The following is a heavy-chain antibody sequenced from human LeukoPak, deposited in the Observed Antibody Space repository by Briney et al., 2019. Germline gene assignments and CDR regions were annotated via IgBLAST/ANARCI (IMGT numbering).Heavy chain of an antibody. CDR3: ATNGWYCLDH. J-gene: IGHJ1*01. CDR2: IYHSGST. CDR1: XGSXXXXNR. Sequence: SLTXXXXXGSXXXXNRXXXXXXPPXXGLEWIGEIYHSGSTNYNPSLQSRVAISVDKSNNHFSLRLTSVTAADTAVYYCATNGWYCLDHWGQGALVTVSS. V-gene: IGHV4-4*02. D-gene: IGHD6-19*01.